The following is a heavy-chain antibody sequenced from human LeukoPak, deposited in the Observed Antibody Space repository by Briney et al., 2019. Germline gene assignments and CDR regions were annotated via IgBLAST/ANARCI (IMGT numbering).Heavy chain of an antibody. D-gene: IGHD5-24*01. Sequence: ASVKVSCKTSGYTFTNYAIHWVRQAPGQRLEWMGWINAGYGNTKYSQKFQGRVTLTSDTSANTAYMDLSSLKSEDTAVYYCARGRGDGYNYEGLDFWGQGTLVTVSS. J-gene: IGHJ4*02. CDR2: INAGYGNT. CDR1: GYTFTNYA. V-gene: IGHV1-3*01. CDR3: ARGRGDGYNYEGLDF.